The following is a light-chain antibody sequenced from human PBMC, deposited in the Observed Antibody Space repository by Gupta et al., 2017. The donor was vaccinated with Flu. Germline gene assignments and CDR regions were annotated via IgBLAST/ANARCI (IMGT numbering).Light chain of an antibody. V-gene: IGLV2-14*01. CDR1: SSDFGDYQY. CDR2: EVS. Sequence: QSALNQLASVFGSPGQSITISCTAPSSDFGDYQYVSWYQQHPGKSPKLMIFEVSNRPSGVSNRFSGSKSGDTASLTISGLQAEDEADYYCSAYTNTNTRVVFGGGTMLTVL. CDR3: SAYTNTNTRVV. J-gene: IGLJ2*01.